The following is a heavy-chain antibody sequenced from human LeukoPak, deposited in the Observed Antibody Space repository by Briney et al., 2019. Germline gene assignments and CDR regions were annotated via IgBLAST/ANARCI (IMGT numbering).Heavy chain of an antibody. J-gene: IGHJ4*02. D-gene: IGHD1-1*01. Sequence: GGSLRLSCAAPGFTVTINYMSWVRQAPGKGLEWVAVISYDGSNKYFADSVKGRFTISRDNSRNTLYLQMNSLRAEDTAVYYCATPYNFGYYFDYWGQGTLVTVSS. V-gene: IGHV3-30*03. CDR3: ATPYNFGYYFDY. CDR1: GFTVTINY. CDR2: ISYDGSNK.